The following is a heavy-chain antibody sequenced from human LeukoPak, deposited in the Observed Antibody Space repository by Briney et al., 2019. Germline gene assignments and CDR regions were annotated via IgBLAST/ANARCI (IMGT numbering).Heavy chain of an antibody. J-gene: IGHJ4*02. V-gene: IGHV1-46*01. CDR1: GYTFTSYY. CDR3: ARDRAARLLFDY. Sequence: ASVKVSCKASGYTFTSYYMRWVRQAPGQGLEWMGIINPSGGSTSYAQKFQGRVTMTRDTSTSTVYMELSSLRSEDTAVYYCARDRAARLLFDYWGQGTLVTVSS. D-gene: IGHD6-6*01. CDR2: INPSGGST.